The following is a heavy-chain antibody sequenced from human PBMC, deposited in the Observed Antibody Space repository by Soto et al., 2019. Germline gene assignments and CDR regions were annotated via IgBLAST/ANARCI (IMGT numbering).Heavy chain of an antibody. CDR2: IYYSGST. Sequence: SETLSLTCTVSGGSISSYYWSWIRQPPGKGLEWIGDIYYSGSTNYNPTLKSRVTRAVYTSKNQFYLKLSSVTAADTAVYYCARVGGDYDNNWFDPWGQGTLVTVSS. J-gene: IGHJ5*02. CDR1: GGSISSYY. CDR3: ARVGGDYDNNWFDP. D-gene: IGHD4-17*01. V-gene: IGHV4-59*01.